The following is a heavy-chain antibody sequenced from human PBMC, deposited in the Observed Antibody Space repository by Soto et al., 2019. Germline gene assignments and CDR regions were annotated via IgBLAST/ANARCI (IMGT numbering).Heavy chain of an antibody. CDR3: AKGPYSSGWYYGYYYGMDV. Sequence: GGSLRLSCASSGFTFISYAMSWVRQATGKGLEWVSAISGSGGSTYYADSVKGLFTISRDNSKNTLYLQMNSLRAEDTAVYYCAKGPYSSGWYYGYYYGMDVWGQGTTLTVSS. CDR1: GFTFISYA. V-gene: IGHV3-23*01. D-gene: IGHD6-19*01. J-gene: IGHJ6*02. CDR2: ISGSGGST.